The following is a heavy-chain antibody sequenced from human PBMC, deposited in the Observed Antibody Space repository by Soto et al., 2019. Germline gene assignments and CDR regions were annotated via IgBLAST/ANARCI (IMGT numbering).Heavy chain of an antibody. CDR2: INHSGST. CDR1: GGSFSGYY. V-gene: IGHV4-34*01. CDR3: AKDLTRYFDQFDY. Sequence: SETLSLTCAVYGGSFSGYYWSWIRQPPGKGLEWIGEINHSGSTNYNPSLKSRVTISVDTSKNQFSLKLSSVTAADTAVYYCAKDLTRYFDQFDYWGQGTLVTVSS. D-gene: IGHD3-9*01. J-gene: IGHJ4*02.